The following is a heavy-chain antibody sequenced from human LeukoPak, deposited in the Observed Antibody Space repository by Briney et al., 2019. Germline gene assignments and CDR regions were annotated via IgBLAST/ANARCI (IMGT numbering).Heavy chain of an antibody. J-gene: IGHJ4*02. CDR3: ARAMYGSNIYYVFDL. D-gene: IGHD3-10*01. Sequence: GESLRISCKGSGYSFTTYRIGWVRQMPGKGLEWMGIIYPGDSETTYRPSFQGLVTISADKSINTAYLQWSSLKASDTAIYYCARAMYGSNIYYVFDLWGQGTLVTVSS. V-gene: IGHV5-51*01. CDR1: GYSFTTYR. CDR2: IYPGDSET.